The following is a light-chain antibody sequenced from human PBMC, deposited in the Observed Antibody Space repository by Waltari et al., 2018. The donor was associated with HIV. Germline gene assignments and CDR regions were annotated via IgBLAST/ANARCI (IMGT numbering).Light chain of an antibody. CDR1: PSVCRY. Sequence: EIVLTQSPATLSLSPGERATLSCLASPSVCRYLAWYQQKTGQAPRLLIYDASNRATGSPDRFSGSGSGTDFTLTISTLEPEDFAVYYCYHRGNWPLYTFGQGTNLEIK. J-gene: IGKJ2*01. CDR2: DAS. V-gene: IGKV3-11*01. CDR3: YHRGNWPLYT.